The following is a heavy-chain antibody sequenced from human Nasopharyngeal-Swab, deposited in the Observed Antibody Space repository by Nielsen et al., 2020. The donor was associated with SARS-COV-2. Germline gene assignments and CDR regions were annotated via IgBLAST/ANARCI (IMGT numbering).Heavy chain of an antibody. CDR1: GFTFSGYG. CDR2: IWYDGSNK. CDR3: ARGYSGYDQWGIDY. V-gene: IGHV3-33*01. J-gene: IGHJ4*02. D-gene: IGHD5-12*01. Sequence: GESLKISCAASGFTFSGYGMHWVRQAPGKGLEWVAVIWYDGSNKYYADSVKGRFTISRDNSKNTLYLQMNSLRAEDTAVYYCARGYSGYDQWGIDYWGQGTLVTVSS.